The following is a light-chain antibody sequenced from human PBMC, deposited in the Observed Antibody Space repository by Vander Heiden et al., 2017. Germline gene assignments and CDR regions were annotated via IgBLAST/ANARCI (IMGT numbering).Light chain of an antibody. Sequence: DILMTPSPDSLAVSLGERASINCKSSQSVLYSANNKNDLAWYQQKPGQPPKLLIYWASTRESGVPDRFSGSGSGTDFTLTISSLQAEDVAVYYCQQYYSTPGTFGQGTKLEIK. J-gene: IGKJ2*01. V-gene: IGKV4-1*01. CDR2: WAS. CDR1: QSVLYSANNKND. CDR3: QQYYSTPGT.